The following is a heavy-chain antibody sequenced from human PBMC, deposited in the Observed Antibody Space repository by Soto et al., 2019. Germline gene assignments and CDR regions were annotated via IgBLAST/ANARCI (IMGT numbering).Heavy chain of an antibody. Sequence: EVQLVESGGGLVQPGGSLRLSCAASRFTFSSYWMHWVRQAPGKGLVWVSRIKSDGSSTRYADSVKGRFTISRDNAKSTLYLQMNSLRAEDTAIYYCASGDLTAIDYWGQGTLVTVSS. V-gene: IGHV3-74*01. CDR3: ASGDLTAIDY. CDR1: RFTFSSYW. D-gene: IGHD2-21*02. CDR2: IKSDGSST. J-gene: IGHJ4*02.